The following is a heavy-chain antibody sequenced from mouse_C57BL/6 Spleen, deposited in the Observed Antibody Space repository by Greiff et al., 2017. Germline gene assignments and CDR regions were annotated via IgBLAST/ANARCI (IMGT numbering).Heavy chain of an antibody. CDR3: ARAGDYYGSSALFAY. J-gene: IGHJ3*01. V-gene: IGHV5-16*01. CDR2: INYDGSST. D-gene: IGHD1-1*01. CDR1: GFTFSDYY. Sequence: EVQVVESEGGLVQPGSSMKLSCTASGFTFSDYYMAWVRQVPEKGLEWVANINYDGSSTYYLDSLKSRFIISRDNAKNILYLQMSSLKSEDTATYYCARAGDYYGSSALFAYWGQGTLVTVSA.